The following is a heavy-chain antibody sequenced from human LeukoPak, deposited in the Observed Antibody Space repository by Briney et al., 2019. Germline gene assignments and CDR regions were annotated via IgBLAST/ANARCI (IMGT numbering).Heavy chain of an antibody. CDR3: ARGDYYDSSGTPNDAFDI. CDR1: GFTINTYW. Sequence: GGSLRLSCAASGFTINTYWMSWVRQAPGKGLEWVANIKEDGSEKYYVGSVKGRFTISRDNSKNTLYLQMNSLRAEDTAVYYCARGDYYDSSGTPNDAFDIWGQGTMVTVSS. J-gene: IGHJ3*02. V-gene: IGHV3-7*01. CDR2: IKEDGSEK. D-gene: IGHD3-22*01.